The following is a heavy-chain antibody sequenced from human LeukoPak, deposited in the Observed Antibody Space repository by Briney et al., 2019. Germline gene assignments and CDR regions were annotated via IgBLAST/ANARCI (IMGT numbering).Heavy chain of an antibody. CDR2: IYSGGST. CDR3: AKVDDFWSGWYYFDY. J-gene: IGHJ4*02. Sequence: PGGSLRLSCAASGFTVSSNYXXXVXXAPXXXXXXXXVIYSGGSTYYSDSVKGRFTISRDNSKNTLYLQMNSLRAEDTAVYYCAKVDDFWSGWYYFDYWGQGTLVTVSS. D-gene: IGHD3-3*01. V-gene: IGHV3-66*01. CDR1: GFTVSSNY.